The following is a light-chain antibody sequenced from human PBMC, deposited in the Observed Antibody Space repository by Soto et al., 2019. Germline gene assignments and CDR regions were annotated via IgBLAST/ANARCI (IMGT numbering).Light chain of an antibody. CDR3: QQVQYGVSTYT. Sequence: ESVLTQSPGTLSLSPGERATLSCRASQSVSSNYLAWYQQKPGQPPRLLIYGASSRATGIPDRFSGSGSGTDFTLTISRLEPEDFAVYYCQQVQYGVSTYTFGQGTKLEIK. J-gene: IGKJ2*01. CDR1: QSVSSNY. CDR2: GAS. V-gene: IGKV3-20*01.